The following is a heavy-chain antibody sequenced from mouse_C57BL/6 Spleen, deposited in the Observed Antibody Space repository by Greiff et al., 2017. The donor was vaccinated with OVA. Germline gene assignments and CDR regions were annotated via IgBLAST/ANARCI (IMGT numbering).Heavy chain of an antibody. CDR1: GYSFTGYY. CDR2: INPSTGGT. Sequence: VQLQQSGPELVKPGASVKISCKASGYSFTGYYMNWVKQSPDKSLEWIGEINPSTGGTTYNQTFKAKATLTVDKSSSTAYMQLKSLTYEDSAVYYCARSSNYVNYAMDYWGQGTSVTVSA. CDR3: ARSSNYVNYAMDY. J-gene: IGHJ4*01. D-gene: IGHD2-5*01. V-gene: IGHV1-42*01.